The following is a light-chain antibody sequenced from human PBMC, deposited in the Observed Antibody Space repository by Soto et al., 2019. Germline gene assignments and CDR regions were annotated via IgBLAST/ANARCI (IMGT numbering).Light chain of an antibody. V-gene: IGKV1-5*03. J-gene: IGKJ1*01. CDR1: QSISTW. CDR3: QQYNSYPT. Sequence: DIQMTQSPSTLSAFAGDRVTITCRASQSISTWLAWYQQKPGEAPKLLIYKASSLQSGVPSRFSGRGAGTEFTLTISSLQPDDFATYYCQQYNSYPTFGQGTKVEIK. CDR2: KAS.